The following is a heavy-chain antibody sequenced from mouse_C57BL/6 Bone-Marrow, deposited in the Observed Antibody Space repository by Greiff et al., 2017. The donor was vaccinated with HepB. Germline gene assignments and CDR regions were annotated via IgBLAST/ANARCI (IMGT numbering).Heavy chain of an antibody. J-gene: IGHJ1*03. D-gene: IGHD2-1*01. V-gene: IGHV1-76*01. CDR1: GYTFTDYY. Sequence: VKLVESGAELVRPGASVKLSCKASGYTFTDYYINWVKQRPGQGLEWIARIYPGSGNTYYNEKFKGKATLTAEKSSSTAYMQLSSLTSEDSAVYFCARHYGNSWYFDVWGTGTTVTVSS. CDR3: ARHYGNSWYFDV. CDR2: IYPGSGNT.